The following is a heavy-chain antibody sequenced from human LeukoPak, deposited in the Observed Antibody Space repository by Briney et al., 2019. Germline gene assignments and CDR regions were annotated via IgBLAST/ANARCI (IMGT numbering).Heavy chain of an antibody. D-gene: IGHD3-22*01. CDR2: IYTSGST. V-gene: IGHV4-4*07. Sequence: SETLSLTCTVSGGSISSYYWSWIRQPAGKGLEWIGRIYTSGSTNYNPSLKSRVTMSVDTSKNQFSLKLSSVAAADTAVYYCASWNYYDSSGYYYYYMDVWGKGTTVTVSS. CDR3: ASWNYYDSSGYYYYYMDV. J-gene: IGHJ6*03. CDR1: GGSISSYY.